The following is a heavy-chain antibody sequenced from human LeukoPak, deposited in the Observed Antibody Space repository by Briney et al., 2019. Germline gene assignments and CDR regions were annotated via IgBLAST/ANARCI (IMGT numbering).Heavy chain of an antibody. CDR2: IIPILGIA. Sequence: SVKVSCRASGGTFSSYTISWVRQAPGQGLEWMGRIIPILGIANYAQKFQGRVTITADKSTSTAYMELSSLRSEDTAVYYCAREGGAGQGFDYWGQGTLVTVSS. CDR1: GGTFSSYT. CDR3: AREGGAGQGFDY. V-gene: IGHV1-69*04. J-gene: IGHJ4*02.